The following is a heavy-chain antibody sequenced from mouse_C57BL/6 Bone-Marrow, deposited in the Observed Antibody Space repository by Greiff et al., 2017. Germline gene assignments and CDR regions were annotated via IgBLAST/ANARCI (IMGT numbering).Heavy chain of an antibody. CDR3: TRGPTGYYYAMDY. Sequence: QVHVKQSGAELVRPGASVTLSCKASGYTFTDYEMHWVKQTPVHGLEWIGAIDPETGGTAYNQKFKGKAILTADKSSSTAYMELRSLTSEDSAVYYCTRGPTGYYYAMDYWGQGTSVTVSS. D-gene: IGHD1-1*01. CDR1: GYTFTDYE. J-gene: IGHJ4*01. V-gene: IGHV1-15*01. CDR2: IDPETGGT.